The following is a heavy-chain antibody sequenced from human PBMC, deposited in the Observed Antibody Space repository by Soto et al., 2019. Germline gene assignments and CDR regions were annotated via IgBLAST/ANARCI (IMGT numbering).Heavy chain of an antibody. Sequence: QLQLQESDSRLVKPSQTLSLTCAVSGDSITSGGYSWSWIRQPSGKGLEWIGYIYQSGSTHYNPSLKSRVTISVDRSKNQFSLQLSSVTAADTAVYYCARSYTWNYPLEHWGQGTLVTVSS. CDR3: ARSYTWNYPLEH. CDR2: IYQSGST. CDR1: GDSITSGGYS. V-gene: IGHV4-30-2*01. D-gene: IGHD1-7*01. J-gene: IGHJ4*02.